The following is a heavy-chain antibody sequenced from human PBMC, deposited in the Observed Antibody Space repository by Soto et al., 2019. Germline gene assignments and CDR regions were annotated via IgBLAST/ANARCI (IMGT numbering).Heavy chain of an antibody. J-gene: IGHJ4*02. CDR2: ISSSSSYI. CDR3: ARAWPQYYFDY. Sequence: GGSLRLSCAASGFTFGSYSMNWVRQAPGKGLEWVSSISSSSSYIYYADSVKGRFTISRDNAKNSLYLQMNSLRAEDTAVYYGARAWPQYYFDYWGQGTLVTVSS. CDR1: GFTFGSYS. V-gene: IGHV3-21*01.